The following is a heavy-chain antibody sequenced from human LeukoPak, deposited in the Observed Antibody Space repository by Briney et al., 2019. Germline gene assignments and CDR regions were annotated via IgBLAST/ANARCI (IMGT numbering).Heavy chain of an antibody. CDR1: GFTFSSYE. CDR2: ISTTGDRI. D-gene: IGHD2-8*01. V-gene: IGHV3-48*03. CDR3: VRDTKEY. Sequence: GSLRLSCVASGFTFSSYEMNWVRQAPGKGLEWISYISTTGDRIQYADSVKGRFTISRDNAKNSLYLQMNSPRAEDTAVYYCVRDTKEYWGQGTLVTVSS. J-gene: IGHJ4*02.